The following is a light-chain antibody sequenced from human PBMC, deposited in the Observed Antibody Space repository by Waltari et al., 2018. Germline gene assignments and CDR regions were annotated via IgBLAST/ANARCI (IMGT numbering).Light chain of an antibody. J-gene: IGLJ2*01. Sequence: QSALTQPASVSGSPGPSITISCTGTSSDDGSYNLVSWYQQHPGKAPKLMIYEVSKRPSGVSNRFSGSKSGNTASLTISGLQAEDEADYYCCSYAGSSTVVFGGGTKLTVL. CDR1: SSDDGSYNL. CDR3: CSYAGSSTVV. V-gene: IGLV2-23*02. CDR2: EVS.